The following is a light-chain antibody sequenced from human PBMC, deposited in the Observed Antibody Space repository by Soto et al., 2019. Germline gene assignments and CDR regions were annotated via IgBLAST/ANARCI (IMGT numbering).Light chain of an antibody. CDR1: QSISSW. CDR2: KAS. Sequence: DIQMTQSPSTLSASVGDRVTITCRASQSISSWLAWYQQKPGKAPKVLIYKASTLESGAPSRFSGSGSGTEFTLTISSLQPDYVATYYCQQYNSYWTFGQGTKVDIK. CDR3: QQYNSYWT. V-gene: IGKV1-5*03. J-gene: IGKJ1*01.